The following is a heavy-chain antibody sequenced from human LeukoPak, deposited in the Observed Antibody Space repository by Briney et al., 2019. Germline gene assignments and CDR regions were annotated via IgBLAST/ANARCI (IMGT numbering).Heavy chain of an antibody. CDR3: ARGESSGSNWFDP. D-gene: IGHD3-22*01. CDR2: IYYSGST. Sequence: SETLSLTCTVSGGSISSSIYYWGWIRQPPGKGLEWIGNIYYSGSTNYNPSLRSRVTISVDTSKNQFSLKLSSVTAADTAVYYCARGESSGSNWFDPWGQGTLVTVSS. CDR1: GGSISSSIYY. V-gene: IGHV4-39*07. J-gene: IGHJ5*02.